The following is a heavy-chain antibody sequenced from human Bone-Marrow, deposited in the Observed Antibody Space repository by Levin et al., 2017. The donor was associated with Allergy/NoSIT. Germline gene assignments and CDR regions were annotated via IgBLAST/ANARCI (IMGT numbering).Heavy chain of an antibody. Sequence: GGSLRLSCAASGFTFDDYAMHWVRQAPGKGLEWVSGISWNSGSIGYADSVKGRFTISRDNAKNSLYLQMNSLRAEDTALYYCAKDKGAYYDILTGYFDYWGQGTLVTVSS. V-gene: IGHV3-9*01. J-gene: IGHJ4*02. D-gene: IGHD3-9*01. CDR3: AKDKGAYYDILTGYFDY. CDR1: GFTFDDYA. CDR2: ISWNSGSI.